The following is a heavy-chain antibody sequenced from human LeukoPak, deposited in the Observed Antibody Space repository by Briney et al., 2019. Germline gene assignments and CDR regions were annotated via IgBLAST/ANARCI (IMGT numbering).Heavy chain of an antibody. CDR1: GGSPSGDY. CDR2: IKHRGST. V-gene: IGHV4-34*01. CDR3: ARELTRVWSGYYNYFDY. J-gene: IGHJ4*02. Sequence: PETLCPSRAVSGGSPSGDYWSWIRATPGEGLERIGEIKHRGSTNYNPSLKSRVTISVDTSKNQFSLKLSSVTAAYTAVYFCARELTRVWSGYYNYFDYWGQGTLVTVSS. D-gene: IGHD3-3*01.